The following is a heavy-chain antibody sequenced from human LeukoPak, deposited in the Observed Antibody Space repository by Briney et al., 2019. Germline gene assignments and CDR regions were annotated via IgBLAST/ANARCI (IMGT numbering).Heavy chain of an antibody. D-gene: IGHD1-26*01. CDR2: TYYRSKWYN. CDR1: GDSVSSDSAA. Sequence: SQTLSLTCAISGDSVSSDSAAWNWIRQSPSRGLEWLGRTYYRSKWYNDYAVSVKSRITINPDTSKNQFSLQLNSVTPEDTAVYYCARDRPWDYYYYYGMDVWGQGTTVTVSS. V-gene: IGHV6-1*01. CDR3: ARDRPWDYYYYYGMDV. J-gene: IGHJ6*02.